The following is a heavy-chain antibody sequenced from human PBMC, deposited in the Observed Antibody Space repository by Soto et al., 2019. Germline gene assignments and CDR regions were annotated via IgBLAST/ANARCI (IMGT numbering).Heavy chain of an antibody. CDR3: ARDFKAAAGTGNDAFDR. D-gene: IGHD6-13*01. J-gene: IGHJ3*02. CDR1: GGTFSSYT. CDR2: IIPILGIA. Sequence: SVKVSCKASGGTFSSYTISWVRQAPGQGLEWMGRIIPILGIANYAQKFQGRVTITADKSTSTAYMELSSLRSEDTAVYYCARDFKAAAGTGNDAFDRWGQGTMVTVS. V-gene: IGHV1-69*04.